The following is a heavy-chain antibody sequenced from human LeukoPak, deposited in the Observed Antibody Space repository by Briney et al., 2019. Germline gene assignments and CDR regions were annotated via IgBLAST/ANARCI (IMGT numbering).Heavy chain of an antibody. Sequence: PSETLSLTCTVSGGAISSGTYYWSWIRQPAGKGLEWIGHIYPSGSTNYNPALKSRVTISIDTSRNQFFLKLTSVTAADTAMYFCARHGGSKGGYFYVVDDAFNIWGRGTMATVSS. CDR3: ARHGGSKGGYFYVVDDAFNI. CDR1: GGAISSGTYY. V-gene: IGHV4-61*09. J-gene: IGHJ3*02. CDR2: IYPSGST. D-gene: IGHD3-22*01.